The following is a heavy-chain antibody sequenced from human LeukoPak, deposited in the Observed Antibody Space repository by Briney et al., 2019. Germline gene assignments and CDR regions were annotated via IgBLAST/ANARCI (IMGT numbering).Heavy chain of an antibody. Sequence: TSQTLSVTCTVSGGSISSGSYYWSWIRQPAGKGLEWIGRIYTSGSTNYNPSLKSRVTISVDTSKNQFSLKLSSVTAADTAVYYCARDGRPSPQLGATEWYFDLWGRGTLVTVSS. V-gene: IGHV4-61*02. J-gene: IGHJ2*01. CDR3: ARDGRPSPQLGATEWYFDL. CDR1: GGSISSGSYY. D-gene: IGHD1-26*01. CDR2: IYTSGST.